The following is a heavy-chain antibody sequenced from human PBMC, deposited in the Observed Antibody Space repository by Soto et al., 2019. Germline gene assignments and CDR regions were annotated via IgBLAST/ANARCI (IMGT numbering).Heavy chain of an antibody. D-gene: IGHD3-3*01. V-gene: IGHV4-39*01. CDR1: GGSISSSSYY. Sequence: QLQLQESGPGLVKPSETLSLTCTVSGGSISSSSYYWGWIRQPPGKGLEWIGSIYYSGSTYYNPSLKSRVTISVDTSKNQFSLKLSSVTAADTAVYYCARQGYDFWSGGFDYWGQGTLVTVSS. CDR2: IYYSGST. CDR3: ARQGYDFWSGGFDY. J-gene: IGHJ4*02.